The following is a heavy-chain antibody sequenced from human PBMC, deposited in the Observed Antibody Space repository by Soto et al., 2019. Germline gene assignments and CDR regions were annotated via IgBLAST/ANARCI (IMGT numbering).Heavy chain of an antibody. J-gene: IGHJ4*02. Sequence: PGESLKISCKASGYNFGGYWIGWVRQMPGKGLEWMGIIFPGDSDTRYSPSFQGQVTISADKSISTVYRQWRSLKASDTAIYFCARGGFIGTPHDYWGQGTRVTVSS. D-gene: IGHD1-7*01. CDR3: ARGGFIGTPHDY. V-gene: IGHV5-51*01. CDR2: IFPGDSDT. CDR1: GYNFGGYW.